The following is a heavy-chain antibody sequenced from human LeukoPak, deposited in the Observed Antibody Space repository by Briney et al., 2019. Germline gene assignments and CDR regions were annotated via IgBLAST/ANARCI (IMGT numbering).Heavy chain of an antibody. V-gene: IGHV4-34*01. Sequence: SETLSLTPAVYGASFGRYSWSCIRQSPEKGLEWIGEINYSGYTKYNPSLKSRVTMSVDTSKNQFSLNLTSVTAADTAVYYCARVGSTQAKFDYWGQGTQVTVSS. CDR3: ARVGSTQAKFDY. CDR1: GASFGRYS. D-gene: IGHD1-26*01. J-gene: IGHJ4*02. CDR2: INYSGYT.